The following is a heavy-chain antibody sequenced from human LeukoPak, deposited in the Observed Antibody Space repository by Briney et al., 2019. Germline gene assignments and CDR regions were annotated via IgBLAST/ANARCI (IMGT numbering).Heavy chain of an antibody. D-gene: IGHD3-22*01. J-gene: IGHJ4*02. CDR3: ARQGGYYYESSASYYFDY. V-gene: IGHV3-53*01. CDR1: GFTVSSNY. Sequence: GGSLRLSCAASGFTVSSNYMSWVRQAPGKGLEWVSVIYSGGSTYYADSVKGRFTISRDNSKNTLYLQMNSLRAEDTAIYYCARQGGYYYESSASYYFDYWGQGTLVTVSS. CDR2: IYSGGST.